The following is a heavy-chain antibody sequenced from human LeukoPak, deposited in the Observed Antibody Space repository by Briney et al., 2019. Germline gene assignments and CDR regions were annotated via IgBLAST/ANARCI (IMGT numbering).Heavy chain of an antibody. D-gene: IGHD4/OR15-4a*01. CDR3: GRDGTVLSSDYYYMDV. CDR2: ISSSSSYI. Sequence: GGSLRLSCAASGFTFITYSMNWVRQAPGKGLEWVSSISSSSSYIYYADSVRGRLTISRDNSKNTLYLQMNSLRAEDTAMYYCGRDGTVLSSDYYYMDVWGKGTTVTVSS. CDR1: GFTFITYS. J-gene: IGHJ6*03. V-gene: IGHV3-21*04.